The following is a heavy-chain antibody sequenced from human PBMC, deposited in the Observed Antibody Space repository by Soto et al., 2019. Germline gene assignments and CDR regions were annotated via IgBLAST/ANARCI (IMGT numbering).Heavy chain of an antibody. V-gene: IGHV1-3*01. Sequence: GASVKVSCKASGYTFTSYAMHWVRQAPGQRLEWMGWINAGNGNTRYSQKFQGRVTITRDTSASTAYMELSSLRSEDTAVYYCARDAAIVGALAYYYYYGMDVWGQGTTVTVSS. J-gene: IGHJ6*02. CDR1: GYTFTSYA. CDR2: INAGNGNT. D-gene: IGHD1-26*01. CDR3: ARDAAIVGALAYYYYYGMDV.